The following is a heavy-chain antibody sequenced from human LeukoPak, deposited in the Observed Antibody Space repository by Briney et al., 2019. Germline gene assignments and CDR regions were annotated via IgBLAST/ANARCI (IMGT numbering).Heavy chain of an antibody. CDR1: GFTFSSYA. V-gene: IGHV3-30-3*01. J-gene: IGHJ4*02. CDR3: ASGTMIVPYYFEY. Sequence: GGSLTLSCAASGFTFSSYAMHWVRQAPGKGLEWVTVTSYDGSNKYHADSVKGRFTISRDNSKNTLYLQMNSLRAEDTAVYYCASGTMIVPYYFEYWGQGTLVTVSS. D-gene: IGHD3-22*01. CDR2: TSYDGSNK.